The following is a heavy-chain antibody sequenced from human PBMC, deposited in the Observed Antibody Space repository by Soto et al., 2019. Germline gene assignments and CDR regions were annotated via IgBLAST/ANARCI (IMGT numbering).Heavy chain of an antibody. J-gene: IGHJ4*02. CDR2: IYPGDSET. Sequence: PXESLKISCKASGYSFTNNWIGWVRQKPGKGLEWMGIIYPGDSETKYNPSFEGQVTISADKFISTAYLQWNSLKASDTAMYYCARHFSSSWYYFDHWGQGTLVTVSS. V-gene: IGHV5-51*01. CDR3: ARHFSSSWYYFDH. D-gene: IGHD6-13*01. CDR1: GYSFTNNW.